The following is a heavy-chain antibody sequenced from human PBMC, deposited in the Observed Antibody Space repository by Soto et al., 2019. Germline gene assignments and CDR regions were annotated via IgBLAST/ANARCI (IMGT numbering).Heavy chain of an antibody. Sequence: EVQLLESGGGLVQPGGSLRLSCGGSGFTFNSYAMTWVRQAPGKGLEWVSAISGSGGTTYYANSVKGRFTISRDQSKDPLYLKMKSLRAEDTAIYYCAKDRHYGSGTYSDSYLDYWGQGTLVTVSS. CDR2: ISGSGGTT. J-gene: IGHJ4*02. V-gene: IGHV3-23*01. CDR3: AKDRHYGSGTYSDSYLDY. CDR1: GFTFNSYA. D-gene: IGHD3-10*01.